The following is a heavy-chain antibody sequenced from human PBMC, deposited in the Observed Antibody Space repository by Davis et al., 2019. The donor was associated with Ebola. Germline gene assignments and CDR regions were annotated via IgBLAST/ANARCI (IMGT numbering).Heavy chain of an antibody. Sequence: PGGSLRLSCAASGFTFTSNSMHWVRQAPGKGPEWVSYISSSSSTIYYADSVKGRFTISRDNAKNSLYLQMNSLRDEDTAVYYCARDPMVRGVIITYYYYGMDVWGQGTTVTVSS. V-gene: IGHV3-48*02. J-gene: IGHJ6*02. D-gene: IGHD3-10*01. CDR2: ISSSSSTI. CDR3: ARDPMVRGVIITYYYYGMDV. CDR1: GFTFTSNS.